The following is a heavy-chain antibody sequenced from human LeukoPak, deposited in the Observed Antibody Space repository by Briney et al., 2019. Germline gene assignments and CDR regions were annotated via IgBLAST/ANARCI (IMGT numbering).Heavy chain of an antibody. CDR1: GFTLSDNY. V-gene: IGHV3-11*04. D-gene: IGHD4-17*01. CDR3: ARDSGDYGFDY. J-gene: IGHJ4*02. Sequence: GGSLRLSCAASGFTLSDNYMSWIRHAPGKELQRISKISSSGRTIDYADSGKGRFTIYSYKANNSLYLQMNSLRAEDTAVYYCARDSGDYGFDYWGQGTLVTVSS. CDR2: ISSSGRTI.